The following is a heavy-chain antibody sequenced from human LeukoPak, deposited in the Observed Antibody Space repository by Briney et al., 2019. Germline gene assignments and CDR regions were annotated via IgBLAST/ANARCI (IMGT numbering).Heavy chain of an antibody. CDR1: GGSFSGYY. J-gene: IGHJ6*03. V-gene: IGHV4-59*12. D-gene: IGHD3-10*01. CDR2: IYYSGST. Sequence: PSETLSLTCAVYGGSFSGYYWSWIRQPPGKGLEWIGYIYYSGSTNYNPSLKSRVTISVDTSKNQFSLKLSSVTAADTAVYYCARAVFGVTMVRGVISSYYYYYYMDVWGKGTTVTVSS. CDR3: ARAVFGVTMVRGVISSYYYYYYMDV.